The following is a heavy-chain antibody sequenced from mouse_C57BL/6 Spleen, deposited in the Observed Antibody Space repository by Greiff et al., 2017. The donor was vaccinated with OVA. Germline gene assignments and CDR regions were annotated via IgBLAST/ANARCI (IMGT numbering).Heavy chain of an antibody. D-gene: IGHD1-1*01. V-gene: IGHV14-2*01. J-gene: IGHJ4*01. CDR1: GFNIKDYY. CDR2: IDPEDGDT. Sequence: EVKLVESGAELVKPGASVKLSCTASGFNIKDYYMHWVKQRTEQGLEWIGRIDPEDGDTKYAPKFQGKATITADTSSNTAYLQLSSLTSEDTAVYYCAGWCITTEGAMDYWGQGTSVTVSS. CDR3: AGWCITTEGAMDY.